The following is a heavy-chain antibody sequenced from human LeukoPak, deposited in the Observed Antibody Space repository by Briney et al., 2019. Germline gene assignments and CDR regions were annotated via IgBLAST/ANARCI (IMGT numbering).Heavy chain of an antibody. CDR1: GYTFTSYD. D-gene: IGHD3-3*01. Sequence: ASVKVSCKASGYTFTSYDINWVRQATAQGLEWMGWMNPNSGNTGYAQKFQGRVTMTRNTSISTAYMELSSLRSEDTAVYYCASAGFDYDFWSGYYRYWGQGTLVTVSS. V-gene: IGHV1-8*01. J-gene: IGHJ4*02. CDR2: MNPNSGNT. CDR3: ASAGFDYDFWSGYYRY.